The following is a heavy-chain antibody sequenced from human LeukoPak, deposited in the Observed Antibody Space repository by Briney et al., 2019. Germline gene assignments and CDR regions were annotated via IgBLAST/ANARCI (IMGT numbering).Heavy chain of an antibody. CDR3: ARGTTVTNWFDP. Sequence: SETLSLTCAVYGGSFSGYYWSWIRQPAGKGLEWIGRIYTSGSTNYNPSLKSRVTMSVDTSKNQFSLKLSSVTAADTAVYYCARGTTVTNWFDPRGQGTLVTVSS. CDR1: GGSFSGYY. V-gene: IGHV4-59*10. CDR2: IYTSGST. D-gene: IGHD4-11*01. J-gene: IGHJ5*02.